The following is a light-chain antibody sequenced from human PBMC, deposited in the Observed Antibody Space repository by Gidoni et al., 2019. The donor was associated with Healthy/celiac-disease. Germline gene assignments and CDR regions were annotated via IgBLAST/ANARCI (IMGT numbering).Light chain of an antibody. Sequence: ELVLTQSPGTLSLSPGERATLACRASQSFSSSYLAWYQQKPGQAPRLLIYGASSRATGIPDRFSGSGAGTDFTLTISRLEPEDFAVYYCQQYGSSSITFGQGTRLEIK. CDR3: QQYGSSSIT. CDR2: GAS. V-gene: IGKV3-20*01. J-gene: IGKJ5*01. CDR1: QSFSSSY.